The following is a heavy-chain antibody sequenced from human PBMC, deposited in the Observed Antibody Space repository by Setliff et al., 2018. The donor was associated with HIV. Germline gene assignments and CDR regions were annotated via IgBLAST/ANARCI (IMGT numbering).Heavy chain of an antibody. Sequence: ASVKVSCKTSGYTFSTSGISWVRQAPGQGLEWLGWINIFNGNRNYAQKFQGRVTMTTDTSTSTAYMEVSRLKSDDTAVYYCATVRRYYYDSSGQEYVQHWGQGTLVTV. D-gene: IGHD3-22*01. CDR3: ATVRRYYYDSSGQEYVQH. CDR2: INIFNGNR. J-gene: IGHJ1*01. CDR1: GYTFSTSG. V-gene: IGHV1-18*01.